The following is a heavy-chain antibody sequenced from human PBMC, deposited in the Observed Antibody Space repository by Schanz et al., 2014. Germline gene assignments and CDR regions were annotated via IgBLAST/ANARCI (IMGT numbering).Heavy chain of an antibody. CDR2: ISSSGGHI. V-gene: IGHV3-21*04. Sequence: VQLVESGGGLVKPGGSLRLSCAASGFTVSAYSANWVRQAPGKGLEWVSSISSSGGHIYYADSVKGRFTITRDSSKNTLFLQMNSLRAEDTAVYFCARDGGRDGYNLAFDVWGQGTLVTVSS. CDR3: ARDGGRDGYNLAFDV. D-gene: IGHD5-12*01. J-gene: IGHJ3*01. CDR1: GFTVSAYS.